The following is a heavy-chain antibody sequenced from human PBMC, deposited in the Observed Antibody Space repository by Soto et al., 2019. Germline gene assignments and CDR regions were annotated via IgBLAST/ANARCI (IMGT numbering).Heavy chain of an antibody. Sequence: QVQLVESGGGVVQPGRSLRLSCAASGFTFSSYGMHWVRQAPGKGLEWVAVISYDGSNKYYADSVKGRFTISRDNSKNTLYLQMNSLRAEDTAVYYCAKYLGRSGTGGFDYWGQGTLVTVSS. CDR1: GFTFSSYG. J-gene: IGHJ4*02. CDR3: AKYLGRSGTGGFDY. V-gene: IGHV3-30*18. D-gene: IGHD3-10*01. CDR2: ISYDGSNK.